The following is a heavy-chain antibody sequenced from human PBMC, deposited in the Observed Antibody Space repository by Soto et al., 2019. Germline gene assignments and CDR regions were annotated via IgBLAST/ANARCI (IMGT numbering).Heavy chain of an antibody. CDR1: GYTSTIYA. D-gene: IGHD3-10*01. J-gene: IGHJ6*02. CDR3: ARDLSYYYGSGSYYKIYYYYGMDV. CDR2: INAGNGNT. V-gene: IGHV1-3*01. Sequence: ASVKVSCKASGYTSTIYAMHWVRKAPGQRLEWMGWINAGNGNTKYSQKFQGRDTITRDTSASTAYMGLSSLRSEDTAVYYCARDLSYYYGSGSYYKIYYYYGMDVWGQGTTVTVSS.